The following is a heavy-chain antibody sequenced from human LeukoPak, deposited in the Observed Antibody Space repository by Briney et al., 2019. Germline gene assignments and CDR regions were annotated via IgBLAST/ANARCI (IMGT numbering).Heavy chain of an antibody. CDR3: ARGSAHRIAARPYNWFDP. CDR2: MSYDGTDK. CDR1: GFTFSGSA. D-gene: IGHD6-6*01. Sequence: YPGGSLRPSCAAAGFTFSGSAMHWVRLPPGKGLEWVAIMSYDGTDKHYADSVKGRFTISRDNAKNSLYLQMNSLRAEDTAVYYCARGSAHRIAARPYNWFDPWGQGTLVTVSS. V-gene: IGHV3-30*04. J-gene: IGHJ5*02.